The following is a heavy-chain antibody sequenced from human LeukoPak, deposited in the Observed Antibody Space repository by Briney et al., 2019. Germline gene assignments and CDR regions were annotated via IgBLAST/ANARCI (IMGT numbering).Heavy chain of an antibody. J-gene: IGHJ6*02. CDR1: GFTFSSCD. D-gene: IGHD3-16*01. Sequence: GGSLRLSCAASGFTFSSCDMHWVRQPTGKGLEWVSGIGTAGDTHYVDSVKGRFTISRENAKNSMYLQMNSLRAGDTAVYYCARKLWGNGMDVWGQRTTVIVSS. CDR3: ARKLWGNGMDV. V-gene: IGHV3-13*04. CDR2: IGTAGDT.